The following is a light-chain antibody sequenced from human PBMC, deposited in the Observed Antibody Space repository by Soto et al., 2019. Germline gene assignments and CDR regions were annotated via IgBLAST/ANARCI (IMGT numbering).Light chain of an antibody. J-gene: IGKJ1*01. CDR2: GAS. CDR3: QQYNNWPP. Sequence: EIVMTQSPATLSVSPGERATLSCSASQSVSNDLAWYQQKPGQAPRLLIYGASARATGIPARFSGSGSGTEFTLTITSLQSEDFALYYCQQYNNWPPFGQGTKVDIK. V-gene: IGKV3-15*01. CDR1: QSVSND.